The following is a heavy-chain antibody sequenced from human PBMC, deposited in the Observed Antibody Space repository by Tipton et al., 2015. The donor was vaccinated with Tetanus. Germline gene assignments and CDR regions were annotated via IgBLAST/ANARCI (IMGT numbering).Heavy chain of an antibody. CDR2: ISSSSKYI. CDR3: ARVPGDDSSGNGYYYSYYMDV. D-gene: IGHD3-22*01. CDR1: GFTFSHYS. Sequence: SLRLSCAASGFTFSHYSVNWVRQAPGKGLEWVSSISSSSKYIYYADSVKGRFTISRDNAKSSLYLQMNSLRAEDTAVYSCARVPGDDSSGNGYYYSYYMDVWGKGTTVTVSS. V-gene: IGHV3-21*01. J-gene: IGHJ6*03.